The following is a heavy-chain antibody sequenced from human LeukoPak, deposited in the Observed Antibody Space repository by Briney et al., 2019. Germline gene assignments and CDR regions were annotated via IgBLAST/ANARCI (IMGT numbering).Heavy chain of an antibody. CDR3: SRENKWELGAFDI. Sequence: GGSLRLSCAASGFTFSSYGMHWVRQAPGKGLEWVAFIRYDGSNKYYADSVKGRFTISRDNSKNTLYLQMNSLRAEDTAVYYCSRENKWELGAFDIWGQGTMVTVSS. V-gene: IGHV3-30*02. D-gene: IGHD1-26*01. CDR2: IRYDGSNK. CDR1: GFTFSSYG. J-gene: IGHJ3*02.